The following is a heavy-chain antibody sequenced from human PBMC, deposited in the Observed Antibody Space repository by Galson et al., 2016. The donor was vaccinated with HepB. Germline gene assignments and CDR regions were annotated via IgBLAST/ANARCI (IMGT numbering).Heavy chain of an antibody. CDR3: ARAHVGIYYYYMDV. Sequence: SVKVSCKASGYTLTSYGISWVRQAPGQGLEWMGWINAHNGNTNYAQKLQGRVTMTTDTSTSTAYMELRSLRSDDTAVYYCARAHVGIYYYYMDVWGKGSTVTVSS. J-gene: IGHJ6*03. V-gene: IGHV1-18*04. CDR2: INAHNGNT. CDR1: GYTLTSYG.